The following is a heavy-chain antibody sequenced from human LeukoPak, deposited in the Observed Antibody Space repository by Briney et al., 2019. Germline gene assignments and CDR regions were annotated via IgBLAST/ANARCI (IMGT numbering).Heavy chain of an antibody. Sequence: SETLSLTCAVYGGSFSGYYWSWIRQPPGKWLEWIGEINHSGSTNYNPSLKSRVTISVDTSKNQFSLKLSSVTAADTAVYYCATVLNYYGSGSFDYWGQGTLVTVSS. V-gene: IGHV4-34*01. CDR3: ATVLNYYGSGSFDY. CDR2: INHSGST. D-gene: IGHD3-10*01. CDR1: GGSFSGYY. J-gene: IGHJ4*02.